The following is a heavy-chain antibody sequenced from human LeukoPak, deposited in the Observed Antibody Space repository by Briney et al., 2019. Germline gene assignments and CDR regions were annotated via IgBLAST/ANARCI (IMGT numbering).Heavy chain of an antibody. J-gene: IGHJ4*02. D-gene: IGHD3-22*01. CDR2: IRSDGNDK. CDR1: GFIFSSYG. CDR3: AEHDSSSDF. Sequence: AGGSLRLSCAASGFIFSSYGMHWVRQPPGKGLEWVAFIRSDGNDKYYTASVKGRFTIFRDNSKNTLYLQMNSLRPEDTAVYYCAEHDSSSDFWGQGSLVTVSS. V-gene: IGHV3-30*02.